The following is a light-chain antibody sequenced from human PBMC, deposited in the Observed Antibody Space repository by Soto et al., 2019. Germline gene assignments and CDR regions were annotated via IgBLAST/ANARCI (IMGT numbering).Light chain of an antibody. J-gene: IGKJ5*01. CDR3: QQYGDSPSIT. CDR1: QSISNN. Sequence: EIVLTQSPGTLSLSPVERATLSCRASQSISNNFAWFQQKPGQVPRLLIYGASNRATGIPDRFSGSRSGTDFSITISRLEPEDFEVYYCQQYGDSPSITFGQGKRLEIK. CDR2: GAS. V-gene: IGKV3-20*01.